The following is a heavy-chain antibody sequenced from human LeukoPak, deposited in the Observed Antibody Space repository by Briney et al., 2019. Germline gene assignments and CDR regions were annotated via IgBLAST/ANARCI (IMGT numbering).Heavy chain of an antibody. CDR3: ARGGNYWPQWWFDP. V-gene: IGHV4-38-2*02. CDR2: IYQSGST. CDR1: GYAISRGYY. J-gene: IGHJ5*02. D-gene: IGHD1-26*01. Sequence: SETLSLTCTVAGYAISRGYYWGCIRQPPGKEREWIGRIYQSGSTYYNPPLKNRVTMSLDASKNQFSLELNSVPPADTAVYYCARGGNYWPQWWFDPWGRGNLVRVSS.